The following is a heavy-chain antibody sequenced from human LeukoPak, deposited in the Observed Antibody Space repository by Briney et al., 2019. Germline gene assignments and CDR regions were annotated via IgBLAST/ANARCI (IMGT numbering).Heavy chain of an antibody. Sequence: PSETLSLTCTVSGCSISSGYFWGWIRQPPGKGLEWIGSIYHSGTTYYNPSLKSRVTISLDTSKNQFSLKLTSVTAADTAVYYCVTTYYYGSGRLGGFDIWGQGTMVIASS. CDR3: VTTYYYGSGRLGGFDI. J-gene: IGHJ3*02. CDR2: IYHSGTT. D-gene: IGHD3-10*01. V-gene: IGHV4-38-2*02. CDR1: GCSISSGYF.